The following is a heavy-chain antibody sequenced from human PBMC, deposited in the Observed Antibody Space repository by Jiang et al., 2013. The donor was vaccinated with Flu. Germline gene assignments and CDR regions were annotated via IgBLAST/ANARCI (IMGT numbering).Heavy chain of an antibody. J-gene: IGHJ5*02. CDR3: ARQAGTANSWYEFSA. V-gene: IGHV4-39*01. CDR2: VYYTGSA. CDR1: GRLHQQWFFL. Sequence: KPSETLSLTCTVSGRLHQQWFFLLGLDPPAPRKGLEWIGSVYYTGSAFYNPSLKSRVTISVDTSNNQFYLKLTSVTAADTAVYYCARQAGTANSWYEFSAWGQGTLVTVSS. D-gene: IGHD6-13*01.